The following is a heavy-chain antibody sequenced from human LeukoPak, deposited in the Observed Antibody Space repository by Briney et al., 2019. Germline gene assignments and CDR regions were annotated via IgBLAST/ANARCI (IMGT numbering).Heavy chain of an antibody. J-gene: IGHJ4*02. Sequence: GASVKVSCKASGYTFTSFDITWVRQATGQGLEWMGWMNPDSGNTGYAQKFQGRVTIHRNTSISIAYMELSRLRSEDTAVYYCARGRRLTKFDYWGQGTLVTVSS. CDR1: GYTFTSFD. V-gene: IGHV1-8*03. CDR2: MNPDSGNT. CDR3: ARGRRLTKFDY.